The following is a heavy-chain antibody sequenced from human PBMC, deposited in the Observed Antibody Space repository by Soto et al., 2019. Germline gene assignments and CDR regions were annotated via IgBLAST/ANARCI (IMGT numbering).Heavy chain of an antibody. CDR1: GYTFTSYY. D-gene: IGHD3-10*01. J-gene: IGHJ4*02. CDR3: ARASSSGRRFDY. CDR2: INPSGGST. V-gene: IGHV1-46*01. Sequence: QVQLVQSGAEVKKPGASVKVSCKASGYTFTSYYMHWVRQAPGQGLEWMGVINPSGGSTTYAQNFQGRVNMTRDTSTTTVYMELGSLRSEDTAIFYCARASSSGRRFDYWGQGTLVTVSA.